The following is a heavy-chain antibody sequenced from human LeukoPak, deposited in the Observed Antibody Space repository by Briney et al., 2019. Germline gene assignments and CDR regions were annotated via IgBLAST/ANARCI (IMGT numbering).Heavy chain of an antibody. Sequence: GGSLRLSCAASGFTFDDYGMSWVRQAPGKGLEWVSGINWNGGSTGYADSVKGRFTISRDNANNFLYLQMNSLRAEDTAVYYCATETNGRHYDYWGQGTLLTVSS. J-gene: IGHJ4*02. CDR2: INWNGGST. D-gene: IGHD1-14*01. V-gene: IGHV3-20*04. CDR3: ATETNGRHYDY. CDR1: GFTFDDYG.